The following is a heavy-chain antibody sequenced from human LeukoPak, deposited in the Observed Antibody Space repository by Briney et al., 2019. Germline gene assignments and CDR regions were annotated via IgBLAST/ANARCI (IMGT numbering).Heavy chain of an antibody. J-gene: IGHJ4*02. V-gene: IGHV3-30*04. CDR2: ISYDGSNK. CDR3: ARVGIAVAGTVFDY. CDR1: GFTFSSYA. D-gene: IGHD6-19*01. Sequence: GGSLRLSCAASGFTFSSYAMPWVRQAPGKGLEWVAVISYDGSNKYYADSVKGRFTISRDNSKNTLYLQMNSLRAEDTAVYYCARVGIAVAGTVFDYWGQGTLVTVSS.